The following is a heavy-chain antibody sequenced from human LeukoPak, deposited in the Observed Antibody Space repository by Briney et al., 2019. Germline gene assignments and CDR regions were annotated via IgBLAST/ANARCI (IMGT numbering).Heavy chain of an antibody. CDR1: GLIITSYW. D-gene: IGHD3-16*01. J-gene: IGHJ4*02. CDR3: AKDRVLGASYYFDY. Sequence: GGSLRLSCAASGLIITSYWMSWVRQTPGKGLEWVANIKQDGSEKNYVDSVKGRFTIFRDNARNSLYLQMNSLRAEDTAVYYCAKDRVLGASYYFDYWGQGTLVTVSS. CDR2: IKQDGSEK. V-gene: IGHV3-7*03.